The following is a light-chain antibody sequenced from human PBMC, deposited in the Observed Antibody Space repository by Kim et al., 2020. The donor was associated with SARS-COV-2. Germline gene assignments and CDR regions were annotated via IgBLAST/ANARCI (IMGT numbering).Light chain of an antibody. CDR2: DVS. CDR1: SSDVGGYNY. CDR3: CSYAGSYTFGV. Sequence: QSALTQPRSVSGSPGQSVTISCTGTSSDVGGYNYVSWYQQHPGKAPKLMIYDVSKRPSGVPDRFSGSKSGNTASLTISGLQAEDEADYYCCSYAGSYTFGVFGTGTKVTGL. V-gene: IGLV2-11*01. J-gene: IGLJ1*01.